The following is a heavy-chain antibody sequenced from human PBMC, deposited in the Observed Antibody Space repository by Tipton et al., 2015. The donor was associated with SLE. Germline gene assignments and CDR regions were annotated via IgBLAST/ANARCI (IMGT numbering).Heavy chain of an antibody. Sequence: LRLSCTVSGGSISSHYWSWIRQPPGKGLEWIGYIYYSGSTNYNPSLKSRVTISVDTSKNQFSLKLSSVTAADTAVYYCARGGRWAVDVWGQGTTVTVSS. J-gene: IGHJ6*02. V-gene: IGHV4-59*11. CDR1: GGSISSHY. CDR3: ARGGRWAVDV. D-gene: IGHD5-24*01. CDR2: IYYSGST.